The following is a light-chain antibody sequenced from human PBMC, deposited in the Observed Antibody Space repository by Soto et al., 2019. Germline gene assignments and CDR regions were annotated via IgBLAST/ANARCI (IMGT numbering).Light chain of an antibody. J-gene: IGKJ1*01. Sequence: EIVLTQSPATLSLSPGERATLSCRASQSVSGSRLAWYQQKPGQAPRLLIYGASSRTTGTPDKFSGSGSGTDFTLTISRLEPEDFAVYYCQQYGNSPSTFGQGTKVDIK. CDR2: GAS. CDR3: QQYGNSPST. CDR1: QSVSGSR. V-gene: IGKV3-20*01.